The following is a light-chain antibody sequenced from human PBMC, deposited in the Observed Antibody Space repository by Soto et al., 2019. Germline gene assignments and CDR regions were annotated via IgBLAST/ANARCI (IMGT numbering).Light chain of an antibody. CDR2: SNN. J-gene: IGLJ1*01. V-gene: IGLV1-44*01. CDR1: SSNIGKNS. Sequence: QSVLTQPPSASGTPGQRVTISCSGSSSNIGKNSVNWYQQLPGTAPKLLIYSNNQRPSGVPDRFSGSKSGTSASLAISGLQSEDEADYYCAAWDDSLIGYVFGTGTKLTVL. CDR3: AAWDDSLIGYV.